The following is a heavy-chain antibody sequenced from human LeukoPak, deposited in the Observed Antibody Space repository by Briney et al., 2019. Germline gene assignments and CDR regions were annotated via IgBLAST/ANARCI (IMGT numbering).Heavy chain of an antibody. CDR1: GYTFTSYG. CDR2: ISAYNGNT. V-gene: IGHV1-18*01. J-gene: IGHJ4*02. Sequence: SVKVSCKASGYTFTSYGISWVRQAPGQGLEWMGWISAYNGNTNYAQKLQGRVTMTTDTSTSTAYMVLRSLRSDDTAVYYCARDQEPTYYYGSSGHIIDYWGQGTLVTVSS. D-gene: IGHD3-22*01. CDR3: ARDQEPTYYYGSSGHIIDY.